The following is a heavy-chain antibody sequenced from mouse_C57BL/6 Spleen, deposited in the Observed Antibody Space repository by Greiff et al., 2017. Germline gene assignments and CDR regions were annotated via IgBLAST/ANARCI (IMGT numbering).Heavy chain of an antibody. D-gene: IGHD2-4*01. J-gene: IGHJ1*03. V-gene: IGHV5-17*01. Sequence: DVQLVESGGGLVKPGGSLKLSCAASGFTFSDYGMHWVRQAPEKGLEWVAYISSGSSTIYYADTVKGRFTISRDNAKNTLFLQMTSLRSEDTAMYYCARGGPYDYDWYFDVWGTGTTVTVSS. CDR1: GFTFSDYG. CDR2: ISSGSSTI. CDR3: ARGGPYDYDWYFDV.